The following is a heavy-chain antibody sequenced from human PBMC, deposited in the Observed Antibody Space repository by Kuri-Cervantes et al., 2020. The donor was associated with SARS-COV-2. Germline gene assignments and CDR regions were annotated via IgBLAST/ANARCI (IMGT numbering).Heavy chain of an antibody. CDR1: GESFSGYY. Sequence: SETLSLTCAFYGESFSGYYWNWIRQSPGKGLQWIGEVNHRGSTNYNPSLKSRVTISVDTSSKQFSLNLSSVTAADTAVYYCASDATREWSPRSSDMDVWGKGTTVTVSS. CDR2: VNHRGST. J-gene: IGHJ6*03. V-gene: IGHV4-34*01. CDR3: ASDATREWSPRSSDMDV. D-gene: IGHD3-3*01.